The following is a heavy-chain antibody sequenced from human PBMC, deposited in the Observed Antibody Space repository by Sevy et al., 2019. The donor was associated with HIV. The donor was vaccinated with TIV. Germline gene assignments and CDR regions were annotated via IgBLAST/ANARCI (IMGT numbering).Heavy chain of an antibody. Sequence: ASVKVSCKASGYTFTSYGISWVRQAPGQGLEWMGWISAYNGNTNYAQKLQGRVTMTTDTSTSTAHMELRSLRSDDTAVYYCARDYGDYGEFDYWGQGTLVTVSS. J-gene: IGHJ4*02. V-gene: IGHV1-18*04. CDR1: GYTFTSYG. CDR2: ISAYNGNT. CDR3: ARDYGDYGEFDY. D-gene: IGHD4-17*01.